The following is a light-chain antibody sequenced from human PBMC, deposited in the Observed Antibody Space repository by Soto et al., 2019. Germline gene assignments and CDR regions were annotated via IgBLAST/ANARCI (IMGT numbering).Light chain of an antibody. CDR3: QQYGSPLT. CDR2: GAS. J-gene: IGKJ4*01. CDR1: EPFNSPY. V-gene: IGKV3-20*01. Sequence: VLSQSPATLSLSPGERATLSCTTNEPFNSPYLAWYHQKPGQAPRLLIYGASNRATGITDRFSGSGSGADFTLTISRLEPEDFAVYYCQQYGSPLTFGGGTKVEI.